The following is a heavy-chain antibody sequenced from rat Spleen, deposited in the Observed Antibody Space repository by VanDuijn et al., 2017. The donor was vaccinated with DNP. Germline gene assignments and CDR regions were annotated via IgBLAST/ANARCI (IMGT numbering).Heavy chain of an antibody. CDR3: ARHHYSGFDY. V-gene: IGHV5-22*01. Sequence: EVQLVESGGGLVQPGRSLKLSCAASGFTFSDFYMAWVRLAPTKGLEWVAYISYDGGSTYYGDSEKGRFTISRNVAKSTLYLQMNSLRSEDMATYYCARHHYSGFDYWGQGVMVTVSS. CDR1: GFTFSDFY. CDR2: ISYDGGST. D-gene: IGHD1-1*01. J-gene: IGHJ2*01.